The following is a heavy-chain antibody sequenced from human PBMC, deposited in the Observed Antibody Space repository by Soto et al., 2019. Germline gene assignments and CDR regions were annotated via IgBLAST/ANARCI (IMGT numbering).Heavy chain of an antibody. Sequence: PGGSLRLSCTASGFIFQNTWMSWVRQAPEKGLEWVGRIKSKTDGGAIDYTAPVRGRFTISRDDLENTLYLQMNSLQTDDTAVYYCTTDRRSGYDPQFDFWGQGTLVTVSS. CDR2: IKSKTDGGAI. J-gene: IGHJ4*02. D-gene: IGHD5-12*01. V-gene: IGHV3-15*01. CDR3: TTDRRSGYDPQFDF. CDR1: GFIFQNTW.